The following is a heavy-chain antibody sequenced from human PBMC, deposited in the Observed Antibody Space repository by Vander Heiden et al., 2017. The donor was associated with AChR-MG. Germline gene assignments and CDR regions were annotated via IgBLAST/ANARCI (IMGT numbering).Heavy chain of an antibody. CDR2: TYYRSKWDN. CDR1: GDSVSSHSAA. D-gene: IGHD6-19*01. J-gene: IGHJ6*03. CDR3: ARDLSSGWPGGYYYYYMDV. Sequence: QVQLQQSGPGLVKPSQTLSLTCAISGDSVSSHSAAWNWIRQSPSRGREWLGRTYYRSKWDNEYAGAVKSRITINPDTSKNQFSLQLNAVTPEDTAVYYCARDLSSGWPGGYYYYYMDVWGKGTTVTVSS. V-gene: IGHV6-1*01.